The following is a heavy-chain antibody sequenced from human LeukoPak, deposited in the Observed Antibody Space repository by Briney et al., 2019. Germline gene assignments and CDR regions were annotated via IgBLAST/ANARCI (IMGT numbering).Heavy chain of an antibody. V-gene: IGHV3-48*02. Sequence: GGSLRLSCAASGFTFSRYSANWVRQAPGKGLEWVAYIRTSSGGIYYADSVKGRFTISTDTAKNSLYLEMNNLRDGDTAVYYCATDDSWAFDYWGQGTLVTVSS. CDR2: IRTSSGGI. CDR3: ATDDSWAFDY. D-gene: IGHD2-21*02. CDR1: GFTFSRYS. J-gene: IGHJ4*02.